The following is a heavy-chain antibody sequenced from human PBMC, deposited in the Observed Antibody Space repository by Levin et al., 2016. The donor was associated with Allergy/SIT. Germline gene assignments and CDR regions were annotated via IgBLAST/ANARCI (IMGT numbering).Heavy chain of an antibody. D-gene: IGHD1-26*01. V-gene: IGHV3-23*01. CDR3: AKEATVEFDY. Sequence: WIRQPPGKGLEWVSAISGSGGSTYYADSVKGRFTISRDNSKNTLYLQMNSLRAEDTAVYYCAKEATVEFDYWGQGTLVTVSS. J-gene: IGHJ4*02. CDR2: ISGSGGST.